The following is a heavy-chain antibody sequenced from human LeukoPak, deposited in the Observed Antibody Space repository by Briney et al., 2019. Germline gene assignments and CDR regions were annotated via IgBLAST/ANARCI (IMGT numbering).Heavy chain of an antibody. J-gene: IGHJ4*02. V-gene: IGHV3-23*01. CDR1: GFTFSSYA. CDR2: ISGSGGST. CDR3: AKATDIVATTYFDY. D-gene: IGHD5-12*01. Sequence: PGGSLRLSCAASGFTFSSYATSWVRQAPGKGLEWVSAISGSGGSTYYADSVKGRFTISRDNSKNTLYLQMNSLKAEDTAVYYCAKATDIVATTYFDYWGQGTLVTVSS.